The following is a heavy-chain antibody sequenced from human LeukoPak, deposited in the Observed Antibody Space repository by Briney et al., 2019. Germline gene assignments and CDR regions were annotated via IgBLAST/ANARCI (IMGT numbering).Heavy chain of an antibody. D-gene: IGHD3-22*01. Sequence: SVNVSCKASGGTFSSYAISWVRQAPGQGHEWMGGIIPIFGTANYAQKFQGRVTITADESTSTAYMELSSLRSEDTAVYYCARDGAYYYDSSGYYPRSSYNWFDPWGQGTLVTVSS. J-gene: IGHJ5*02. CDR1: GGTFSSYA. CDR3: ARDGAYYYDSSGYYPRSSYNWFDP. CDR2: IIPIFGTA. V-gene: IGHV1-69*01.